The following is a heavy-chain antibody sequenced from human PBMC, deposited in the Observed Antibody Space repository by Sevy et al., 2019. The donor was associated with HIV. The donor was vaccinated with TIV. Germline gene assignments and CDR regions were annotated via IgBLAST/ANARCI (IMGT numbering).Heavy chain of an antibody. D-gene: IGHD2-21*01. CDR3: AKDFGAYCGYSCRPSFDS. Sequence: GGSLRLSCAASAFIFSSYAMSWVRQAPGKGLEWVSTITGDGVKTYYTDSVTGRFTISRDNSKSTLFLQMNSLRAEDTAVYYCAKDFGAYCGYSCRPSFDSWGQGTLVTVSS. CDR1: AFIFSSYA. V-gene: IGHV3-23*01. CDR2: ITGDGVKT. J-gene: IGHJ4*02.